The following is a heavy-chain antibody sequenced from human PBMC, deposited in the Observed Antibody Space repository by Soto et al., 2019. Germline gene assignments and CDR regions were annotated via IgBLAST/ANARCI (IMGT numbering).Heavy chain of an antibody. V-gene: IGHV4-4*02. J-gene: IGHJ4*02. CDR3: VSCNYGLYYFDS. Sequence: QVHLQESGPGLVKPSGTLSLTCAVSSGSISGSARWTWVRQPPGKGLEWIGEISHSGNTDYNPSLKSRVTISVDKSRNQFSLKLSSVTAADTAVYYCVSCNYGLYYFDSWGQGTLVTVSS. D-gene: IGHD3-10*01. CDR1: SGSISGSAR. CDR2: ISHSGNT.